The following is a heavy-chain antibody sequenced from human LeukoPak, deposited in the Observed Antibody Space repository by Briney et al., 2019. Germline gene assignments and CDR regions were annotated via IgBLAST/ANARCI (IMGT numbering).Heavy chain of an antibody. J-gene: IGHJ4*02. D-gene: IGHD3-22*01. Sequence: PGGSLRLSCAASGFTFDDYAMHWVRQAPGKGLEWVSGISWNSGSIGYADSVKGRFTISRDNAKNSLYLQMNSLRAEDTALYYCAKEAMGHYYDSSGYLDYWGQGTLVTVSS. CDR3: AKEAMGHYYDSSGYLDY. V-gene: IGHV3-9*01. CDR2: ISWNSGSI. CDR1: GFTFDDYA.